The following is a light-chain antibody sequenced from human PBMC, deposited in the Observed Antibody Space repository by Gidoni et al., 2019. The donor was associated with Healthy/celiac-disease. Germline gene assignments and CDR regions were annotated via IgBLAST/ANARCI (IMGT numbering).Light chain of an antibody. V-gene: IGKV3-11*01. CDR3: QQRSNWPPIT. J-gene: IGKJ5*01. CDR1: QSVSSY. CDR2: DAS. Sequence: ELVLPQSPATLSLSPGERATLSCRDSQSVSSYLAWYQQKPGQAPRLLIYDASNRATGLPARFSGSGSGTDVTLTISSLEPEDFAVYYCQQRSNWPPITFGQGTRLEIK.